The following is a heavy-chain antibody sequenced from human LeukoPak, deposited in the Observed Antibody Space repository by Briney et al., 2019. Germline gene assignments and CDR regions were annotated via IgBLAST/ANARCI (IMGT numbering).Heavy chain of an antibody. Sequence: ETLSLTCTVSGGSISSYYWSWIRQPAGKGLEWIGRIYTSGSTNYNPSLKSRVTTSVDTPKNQFSLKLSSVTAADTAVYYCARDDRVGATLYFQHWGQGTLVTVSS. CDR3: ARDDRVGATLYFQH. D-gene: IGHD1-26*01. J-gene: IGHJ1*01. CDR2: IYTSGST. V-gene: IGHV4-4*07. CDR1: GGSISSYY.